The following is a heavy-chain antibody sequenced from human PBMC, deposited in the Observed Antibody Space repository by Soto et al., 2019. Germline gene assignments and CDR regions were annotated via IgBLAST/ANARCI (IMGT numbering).Heavy chain of an antibody. D-gene: IGHD6-13*01. CDR1: GFTFSNYV. CDR3: AKDGYSRPLDY. CDR2: ISGSGGST. J-gene: IGHJ4*02. V-gene: IGHV3-23*01. Sequence: GESLKISCAASGFTFSNYVMSWVRQAPGKGLEWVSGISGSGGSTYYADSVKGRFTISRDNSKNTLYLQMNSLRAEDTAVYYCAKDGYSRPLDYWGQGTLVTVSS.